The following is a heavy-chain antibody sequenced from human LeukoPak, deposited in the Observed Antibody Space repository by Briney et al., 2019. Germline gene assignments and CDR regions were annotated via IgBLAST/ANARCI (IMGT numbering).Heavy chain of an antibody. CDR3: ARGEDYYDSSGYPLRYYYYGMDV. J-gene: IGHJ6*02. V-gene: IGHV1-69*13. D-gene: IGHD3-22*01. CDR2: IIPIFGTA. Sequence: SVKVSCKASGYTFTAYYMAWVRQAPGQGLEWMGGIIPIFGTANYAQKFQGRVTITADESTSTAYMELSSLRSEDTAVYYCARGEDYYDSSGYPLRYYYYGMDVWGQGTTVTVSS. CDR1: GYTFTAYY.